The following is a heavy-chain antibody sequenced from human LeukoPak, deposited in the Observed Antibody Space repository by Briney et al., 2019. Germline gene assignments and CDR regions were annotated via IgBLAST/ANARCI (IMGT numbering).Heavy chain of an antibody. CDR2: IYYSGST. J-gene: IGHJ4*02. CDR1: GGSISSGDYY. Sequence: SETLSLTCTVSGGSISSGDYYWSWIRQPPGKGLEWIGYIYYSGSTYYNPSLKSRVTISVDTSKNQFSLKLSSVTAADTAVYYCARDSHYYDSSGYFQGFDYWGQGTLATVSS. CDR3: ARDSHYYDSSGYFQGFDY. D-gene: IGHD3-22*01. V-gene: IGHV4-30-4*08.